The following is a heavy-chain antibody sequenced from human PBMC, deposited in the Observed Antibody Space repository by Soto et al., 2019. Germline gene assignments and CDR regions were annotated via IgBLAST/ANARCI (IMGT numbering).Heavy chain of an antibody. J-gene: IGHJ4*02. CDR3: ASGAMAKFDY. D-gene: IGHD5-18*01. CDR2: FIAMLGTP. CDR1: GGTFGSHG. Sequence: QVQLVQSGAEVKKPGSSVKVSCKASGGTFGSHGVAWVRQAPGQGLAWMGGFIAMLGTPTYAKKVQGRATLTADESLTSSYLELRSLRSEDTAVYFCASGAMAKFDYWGQGTVVTVSS. V-gene: IGHV1-69*01.